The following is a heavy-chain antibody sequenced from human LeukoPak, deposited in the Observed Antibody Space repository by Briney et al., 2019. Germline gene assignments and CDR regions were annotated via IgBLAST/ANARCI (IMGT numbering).Heavy chain of an antibody. CDR1: GYTFTSYG. Sequence: ASVKVSCKASGYTFTSYGISWVRQAPGQGLEWMGWISAYNGNTNYAQKVQGRVTMTTDTSTSTAYMELRSLRSDDTAVFYCARVPGGKYYYDSSGYYDYWGQGTLVTVSS. J-gene: IGHJ4*02. D-gene: IGHD3-22*01. V-gene: IGHV1-18*01. CDR2: ISAYNGNT. CDR3: ARVPGGKYYYDSSGYYDY.